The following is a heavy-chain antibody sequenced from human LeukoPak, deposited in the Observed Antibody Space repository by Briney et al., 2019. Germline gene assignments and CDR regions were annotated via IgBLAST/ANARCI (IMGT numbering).Heavy chain of an antibody. CDR3: AKDLRWPSFDY. Sequence: PGGSLRLSCAASGFTFSSYSMNWVRQAPGKGLEWVSSISSSSSYIYYADSVKGRFTISRDNSKNTLYLQMNSPRAEDTAVYYCAKDLRWPSFDYWGQGTLVTVSS. D-gene: IGHD4-23*01. V-gene: IGHV3-21*04. J-gene: IGHJ4*02. CDR1: GFTFSSYS. CDR2: ISSSSSYI.